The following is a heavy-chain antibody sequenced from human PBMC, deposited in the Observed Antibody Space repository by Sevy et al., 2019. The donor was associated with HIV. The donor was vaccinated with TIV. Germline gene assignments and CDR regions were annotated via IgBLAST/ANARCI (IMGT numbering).Heavy chain of an antibody. V-gene: IGHV3-23*01. J-gene: IGHJ6*02. Sequence: GGSLRLSCAASEFTFSSYAMSWVRQAPGKGLEWVSSISGSGRYTYYADSVEDRFTISRDNSKNTLYVQMNSLRAEDTAVYYCAKGASSGGTCPRDYYYYGMDVWGQGTTVTVSS. CDR2: ISGSGRYT. CDR1: EFTFSSYA. CDR3: AKGASSGGTCPRDYYYYGMDV. D-gene: IGHD2-15*01.